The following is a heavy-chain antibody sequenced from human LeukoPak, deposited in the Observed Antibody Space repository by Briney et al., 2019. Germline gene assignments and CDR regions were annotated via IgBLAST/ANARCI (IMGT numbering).Heavy chain of an antibody. V-gene: IGHV3-21*01. CDR3: AREPTVTIL. CDR1: GFTFSRYS. Sequence: GGSLRLSCAASGFTFSRYSMNWVRQTPGKGLEWVSSISSSSTYIYYADSVKGRFTISRDNAKNSLYLQMNCLRADDTAVYYCAREPTVTILWGQGTLVTVSS. CDR2: ISSSSTYI. D-gene: IGHD4-4*01. J-gene: IGHJ4*02.